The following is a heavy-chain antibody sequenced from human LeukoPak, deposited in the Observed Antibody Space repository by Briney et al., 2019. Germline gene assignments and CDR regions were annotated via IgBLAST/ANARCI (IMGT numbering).Heavy chain of an antibody. V-gene: IGHV1-2*06. J-gene: IGHJ4*02. CDR1: GYSFAGYF. CDR2: INPNSGGT. CDR3: ARDLSSTSNWEFDY. Sequence: ASVKVSCKTSGYSFAGYFIHWVRQAPGQGLHWMGRINPNSGGTEYEQSFQGRVTMTRDTSISTASVEVSTLISDDTAVYYCARDLSSTSNWEFDYWGQGTLVTVSS. D-gene: IGHD1-26*01.